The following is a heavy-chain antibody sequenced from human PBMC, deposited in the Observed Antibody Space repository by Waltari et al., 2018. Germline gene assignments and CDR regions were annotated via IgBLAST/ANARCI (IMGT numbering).Heavy chain of an antibody. D-gene: IGHD2-8*01. CDR1: GYTFTGYT. Sequence: QVQLVQSGAEVKKPGASVKVSCKASGYTFTGYTIHWVRQAPGQGLEWRGWTNADNGNTKYSQKFQGRVTITRDTSANTADMELSSLRSEDTAVYYCARAYCINGVCYSGYYFDYWGQGTLVTVSS. V-gene: IGHV1-3*01. J-gene: IGHJ4*02. CDR2: TNADNGNT. CDR3: ARAYCINGVCYSGYYFDY.